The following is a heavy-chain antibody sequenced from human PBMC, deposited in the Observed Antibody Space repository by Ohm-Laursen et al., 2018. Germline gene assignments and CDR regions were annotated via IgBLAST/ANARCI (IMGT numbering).Heavy chain of an antibody. J-gene: IGHJ4*02. Sequence: SLRLSCTASGFTFSSYAMSWVRQAPGKGLEWVSAISGSGGSTYYADSVKGRFTISRDNSKNTLYLHMNSLRAEDTAVYYCAKGTRYDFWSGYHEYWGQGTLVTVSS. CDR1: GFTFSSYA. CDR2: ISGSGGST. CDR3: AKGTRYDFWSGYHEY. V-gene: IGHV3-23*01. D-gene: IGHD3-3*01.